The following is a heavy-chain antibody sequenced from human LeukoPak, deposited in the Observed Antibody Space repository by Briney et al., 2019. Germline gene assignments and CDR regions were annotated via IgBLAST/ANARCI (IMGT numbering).Heavy chain of an antibody. Sequence: GGSLRLSCAASGFTFSSYWMSWVRQAPGKGLEWVANIKQDGSEKYYVDSVKGRFTISRDNAKNSLYLQMNSLRAEDTAVYYCARMSAGYSSGWYHPPDAFDIWGQGTMVTVSS. CDR1: GFTFSSYW. V-gene: IGHV3-7*01. CDR3: ARMSAGYSSGWYHPPDAFDI. D-gene: IGHD6-19*01. CDR2: IKQDGSEK. J-gene: IGHJ3*02.